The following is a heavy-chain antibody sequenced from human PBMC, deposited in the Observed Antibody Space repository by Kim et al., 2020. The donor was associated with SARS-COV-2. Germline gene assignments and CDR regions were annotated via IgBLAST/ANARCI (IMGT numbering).Heavy chain of an antibody. V-gene: IGHV3-21*01. Sequence: GGSLRLSCAASGFTFSSYSMNWVRQAPGKGLEWVSSISSSSSYIYYADSVKGRFTISRDNAKNSLYLQMNSLRAEDTAVYYCVASSALLHAFDIWGQGTIVTVSS. CDR1: GFTFSSYS. CDR3: VASSALLHAFDI. CDR2: ISSSSSYI. D-gene: IGHD6-6*01. J-gene: IGHJ3*02.